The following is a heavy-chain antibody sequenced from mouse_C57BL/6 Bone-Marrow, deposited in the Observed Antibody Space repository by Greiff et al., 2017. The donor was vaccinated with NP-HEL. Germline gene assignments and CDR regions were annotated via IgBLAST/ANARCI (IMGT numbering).Heavy chain of an antibody. J-gene: IGHJ3*01. D-gene: IGHD1-1*01. V-gene: IGHV5-6*01. CDR3: ARPNYYGSSHQAWFAY. Sequence: EVMLVESGGDLVKPGGSLKLSCAASGFTFSSYGMSWVRQTPDKRLEWVATISSGGSYTYYPDSVKGRFTISRDNAKNTLYLQMSSLKSEDTAMYYCARPNYYGSSHQAWFAYWGQGTLVTVSA. CDR2: ISSGGSYT. CDR1: GFTFSSYG.